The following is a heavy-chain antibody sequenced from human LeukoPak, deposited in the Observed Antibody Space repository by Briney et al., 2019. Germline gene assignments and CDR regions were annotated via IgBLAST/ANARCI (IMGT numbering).Heavy chain of an antibody. J-gene: IGHJ4*02. Sequence: PGGSLRLSCAVSGVTFSIYAMSWVRQAPGKGLEWVSAISGSGGSTYYADSVKGRFTISRDNSKNTLCLQMNSLRAEDTAVYYWANLWKYYDKSSFDYWGQGTLVTVSS. CDR2: ISGSGGST. D-gene: IGHD3-22*01. V-gene: IGHV3-23*01. CDR1: GVTFSIYA. CDR3: ANLWKYYDKSSFDY.